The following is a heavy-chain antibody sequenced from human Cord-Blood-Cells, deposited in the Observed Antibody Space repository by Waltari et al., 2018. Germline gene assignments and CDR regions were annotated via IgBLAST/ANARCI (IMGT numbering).Heavy chain of an antibody. V-gene: IGHV3-15*01. J-gene: IGHJ4*02. CDR1: GFTFSNAW. Sequence: EVQLVESGGGLVKPGGSLRLSCAASGFTFSNAWMSWVRQAPGTGLEWVGRNKSKTDGGTTDYAAPVKGRFTISRDDSKNTLYLQMNSLKTEDTAVYYCTTAGDTGFDYWGQGTLVTVSS. CDR3: TTAGDTGFDY. CDR2: NKSKTDGGTT. D-gene: IGHD7-27*01.